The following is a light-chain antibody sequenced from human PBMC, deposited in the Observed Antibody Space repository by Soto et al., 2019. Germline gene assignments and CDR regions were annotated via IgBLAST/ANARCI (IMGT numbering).Light chain of an antibody. Sequence: QSALTQPASVSGSPGQSITISCTGSSSDVGAYTSVSWYQQHPGKAPKLMIYEVSNRPSGVSRRFSGSKSGNTASLTISGLQAEDEAHYYCGSYTSDNRDYVFGTGTKLTVL. CDR1: SSDVGAYTS. CDR2: EVS. J-gene: IGLJ1*01. CDR3: GSYTSDNRDYV. V-gene: IGLV2-14*01.